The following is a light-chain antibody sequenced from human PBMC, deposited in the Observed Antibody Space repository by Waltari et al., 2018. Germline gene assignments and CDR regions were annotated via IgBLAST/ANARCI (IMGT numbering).Light chain of an antibody. V-gene: IGKV1-13*02. CDR3: QHLNSYPFT. J-gene: IGKJ3*01. CDR1: QGIGSA. Sequence: IQLTQSPSSLSASIWDRVPITCRASQGIGSALAWYQQKPGKPPRLLVYDASSLEGGVPSRFSGSGSGTDFTLSISSLQPEDFATYSCQHLNSYPFTFGPGTTV. CDR2: DAS.